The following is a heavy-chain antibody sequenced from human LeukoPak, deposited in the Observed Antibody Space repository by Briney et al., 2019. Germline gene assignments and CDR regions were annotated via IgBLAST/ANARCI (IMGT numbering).Heavy chain of an antibody. Sequence: SETLSLTCTVSGGSISSYYWSWIRQPPGKGLEWIGYIYYSGSTNYNPSLTSRVTISVDKSKNQFSLKLSSVTAADTAVYYCAGDRRGGRRPDAFDIWGQGTMVTVSS. CDR1: GGSISSYY. V-gene: IGHV4-59*01. D-gene: IGHD3-16*01. CDR3: AGDRRGGRRPDAFDI. J-gene: IGHJ3*02. CDR2: IYYSGST.